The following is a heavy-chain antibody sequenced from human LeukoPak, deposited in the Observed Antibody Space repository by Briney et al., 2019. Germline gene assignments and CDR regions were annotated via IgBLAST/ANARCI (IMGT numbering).Heavy chain of an antibody. Sequence: TGGSLRLSCAASGFTFSSYAMSWVRQAPGKGLEWVSVIYSGSAIYYADSVKGRFTISRDNAKNSLYLQMNSLRAEDTAVYYCARQGRKNSDYWGQGTLVTVSS. V-gene: IGHV3-23*03. J-gene: IGHJ4*02. CDR3: ARQGRKNSDY. D-gene: IGHD3-10*01. CDR1: GFTFSSYA. CDR2: IYSGSAI.